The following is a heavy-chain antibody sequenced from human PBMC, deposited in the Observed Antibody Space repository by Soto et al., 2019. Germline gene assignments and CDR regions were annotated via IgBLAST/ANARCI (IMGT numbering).Heavy chain of an antibody. CDR1: GYTFTGYY. CDR3: ARARTLKKVVTDAFDI. Sequence: ASVKVSCKASGYTFTGYYMHWVRQAPGQGLEWMGWINPNSGGTNYAQKFQGWVTMTRDTSISTAYMELSRLRSDDTAVYYCARARTLKKVVTDAFDIWGQGTMVTVSS. D-gene: IGHD2-15*01. V-gene: IGHV1-2*04. CDR2: INPNSGGT. J-gene: IGHJ3*02.